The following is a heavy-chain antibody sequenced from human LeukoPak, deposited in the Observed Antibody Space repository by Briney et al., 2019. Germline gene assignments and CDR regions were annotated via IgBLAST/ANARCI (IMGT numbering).Heavy chain of an antibody. J-gene: IGHJ4*02. CDR2: ISGSGGST. D-gene: IGHD3-3*01. V-gene: IGHV3-23*01. CDR1: GFTFSSYA. Sequence: PGGSLRLSCAASGFTFSSYAMSWVRQAPGKGLEWVSAISGSGGSTYYADSVKGRFTISRDNSKNTLYLQMNSLRAEDTAVYYCAKHNGYYDFWSGYFYWGQGTLVTVSS. CDR3: AKHNGYYDFWSGYFY.